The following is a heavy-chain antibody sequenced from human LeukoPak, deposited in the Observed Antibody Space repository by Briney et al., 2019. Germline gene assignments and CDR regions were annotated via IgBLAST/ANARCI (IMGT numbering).Heavy chain of an antibody. J-gene: IGHJ4*02. Sequence: GGSLRLSCAASGFTFSSYAMSWVRQAPGKGLEWVSAISGSGGSTYYADSVKGRFTISRDNSKNTLYLQMNSLRAEDTGVYYCAKGSDSSGYYYVLCFDYWGQGTLVTVSS. CDR2: ISGSGGST. V-gene: IGHV3-23*01. CDR1: GFTFSSYA. CDR3: AKGSDSSGYYYVLCFDY. D-gene: IGHD3-22*01.